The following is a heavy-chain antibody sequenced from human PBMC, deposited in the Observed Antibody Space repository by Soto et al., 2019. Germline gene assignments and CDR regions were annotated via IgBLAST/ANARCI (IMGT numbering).Heavy chain of an antibody. CDR3: ARDLEPIEYSSWYYVDY. D-gene: IGHD6-6*01. J-gene: IGHJ4*02. V-gene: IGHV1-3*01. Sequence: KFQGRVTITRDTSASTAYMELSSLRSEDTAVYYCARDLEPIEYSSWYYVDYWGQGTLVTVSS.